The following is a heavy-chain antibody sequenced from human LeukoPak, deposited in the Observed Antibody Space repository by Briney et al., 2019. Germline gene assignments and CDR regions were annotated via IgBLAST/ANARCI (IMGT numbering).Heavy chain of an antibody. CDR1: HSSISSGYY. CDR3: ARHRPGGGSNDYFDF. Sequence: PSETLSLTCTVSHSSISSGYYWGWIRQPPGKGLQWIASIYRSGTSSYIPSLKGRVTISVDTSKNDFSLNLRSVTAADTAMYYCARHRPGGGSNDYFDFWGQGVPVTVSS. J-gene: IGHJ4*02. V-gene: IGHV4-38-2*02. CDR2: IYRSGTS. D-gene: IGHD3-16*01.